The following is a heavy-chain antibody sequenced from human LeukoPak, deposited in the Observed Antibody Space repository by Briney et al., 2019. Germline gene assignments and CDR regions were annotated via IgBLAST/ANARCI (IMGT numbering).Heavy chain of an antibody. Sequence: GGSLRLSCAASGFTFSSYGMHWVRQAPGKGLEWVAFIRYDGSNKYYADSVKGRFTISRDNSKNTLYLQMNSLRAEDTAVYYCANGGVVVPAATLDYWGQGTLVTVSS. CDR3: ANGGVVVPAATLDY. J-gene: IGHJ4*02. V-gene: IGHV3-30*02. CDR1: GFTFSSYG. D-gene: IGHD2-2*01. CDR2: IRYDGSNK.